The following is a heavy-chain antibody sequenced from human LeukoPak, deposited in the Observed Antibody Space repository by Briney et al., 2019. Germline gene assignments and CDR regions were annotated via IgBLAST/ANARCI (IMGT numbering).Heavy chain of an antibody. CDR2: IGAYNGNT. J-gene: IGHJ6*02. V-gene: IGHV1-18*01. D-gene: IGHD5-12*01. Sequence: ASVKVSCKASGYTFTSYGISWVRQAPGQGLEWMGWIGAYNGNTNYAQKLQGRVTMTTDTSTSTAYMELRSLRSDDTAVYYCARDNVGVATIYYYYYGMDVWGQGTTVTVSS. CDR1: GYTFTSYG. CDR3: ARDNVGVATIYYYYYGMDV.